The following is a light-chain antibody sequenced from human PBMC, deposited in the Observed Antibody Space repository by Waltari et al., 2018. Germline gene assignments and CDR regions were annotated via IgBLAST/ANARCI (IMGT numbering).Light chain of an antibody. CDR1: EDISDF. CDR3: QQYDSLPLT. CDR2: GTS. V-gene: IGKV1-33*01. J-gene: IGKJ4*01. Sequence: DIQMTQSPSSLSASVGDRVTITCQASEDISDFLNWYQHKPGKAPKPLIYGTSNLEIGVPSRFSGSGSGTDFSFTISSLQPEDLATYYCQQYDSLPLTFGGGSKVEI.